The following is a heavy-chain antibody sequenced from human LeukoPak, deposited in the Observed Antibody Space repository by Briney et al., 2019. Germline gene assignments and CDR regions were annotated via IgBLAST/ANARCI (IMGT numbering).Heavy chain of an antibody. V-gene: IGHV4-39*01. CDR1: GGSISSSTYY. CDR3: ARMIGDDAFDI. D-gene: IGHD3-22*01. J-gene: IGHJ3*02. CDR2: IYYSGST. Sequence: SETLSLTCTVSGGSISSSTYYWGWIRQPPGKGLEWIGSIYYSGSTYYNPSLKSRVTISVDTSRNQFSLKLSSVTATDTAVYYCARMIGDDAFDIWGQGTMVTVSS.